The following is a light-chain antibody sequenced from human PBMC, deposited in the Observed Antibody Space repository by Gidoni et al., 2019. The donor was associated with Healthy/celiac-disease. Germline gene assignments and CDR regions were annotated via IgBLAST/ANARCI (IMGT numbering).Light chain of an antibody. V-gene: IGKV1-39*01. Sequence: IQMTQSPSSLSASVVDRVTITCRASQSISSYLNWYQQKPGKAPKLLIYAAYSLQSGVPSRFSGSGSGTEFTLTISSLQPEDFATYYCQQSYSTPHTFXQXTKLXIK. CDR1: QSISSY. CDR3: QQSYSTPHT. J-gene: IGKJ2*01. CDR2: AAY.